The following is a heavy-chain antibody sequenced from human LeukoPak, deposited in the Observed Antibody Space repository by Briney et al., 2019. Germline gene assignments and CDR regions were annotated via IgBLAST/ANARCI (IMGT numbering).Heavy chain of an antibody. V-gene: IGHV3-11*06. D-gene: IGHD4-17*01. CDR2: ISSGSSYI. J-gene: IGHJ4*02. Sequence: PGGSLRLSCAASGFTFSDYYMSWIRQAPGKGLEWVSSISSGSSYIYYADSVKGRFTISRDNAKNSLYLQMNSLRAEDTAVYYCARGEGGDYAPAYFDYWGQGTLVTVSS. CDR1: GFTFSDYY. CDR3: ARGEGGDYAPAYFDY.